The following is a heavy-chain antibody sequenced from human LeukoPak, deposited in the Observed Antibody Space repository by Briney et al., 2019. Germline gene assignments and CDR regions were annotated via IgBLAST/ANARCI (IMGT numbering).Heavy chain of an antibody. Sequence: GGSLRLSWAASGFTFSSYAMSWVREAPGKGLEWVSAISGSGGSTYYADSVKGRFTISRDNSKNTLYLQMNSLRAEDTAVYYCAKCRGTRLCWPSDYWGQGTLVTVSS. V-gene: IGHV3-23*01. J-gene: IGHJ4*02. D-gene: IGHD1-1*01. CDR2: ISGSGGST. CDR3: AKCRGTRLCWPSDY. CDR1: GFTFSSYA.